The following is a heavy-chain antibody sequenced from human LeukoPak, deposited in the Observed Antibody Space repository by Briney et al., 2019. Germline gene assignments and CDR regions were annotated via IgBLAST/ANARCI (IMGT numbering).Heavy chain of an antibody. CDR1: GYTFTSYD. V-gene: IGHV1-8*01. CDR3: ARVPRSSTRGYYFDY. J-gene: IGHJ4*02. Sequence: ASVKVSCKASGYTFTSYDINWVRQATGQGLEWMGWMNPNSGNTGYAQKFQGRVTITTDESTSTAYMELSSLRSEDTAVYYCARVPRSSTRGYYFDYWGQGTLVTVSS. CDR2: MNPNSGNT. D-gene: IGHD2-2*01.